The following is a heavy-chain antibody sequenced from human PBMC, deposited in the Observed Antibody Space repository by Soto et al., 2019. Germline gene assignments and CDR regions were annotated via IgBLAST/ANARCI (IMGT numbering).Heavy chain of an antibody. D-gene: IGHD2-2*02. J-gene: IGHJ6*02. CDR3: IPDYYYGMDV. V-gene: IGHV3-23*01. CDR1: GFTFSSYA. Sequence: EVQLLESGGGLVQPGGSLRLSCAASGFTFSSYAMSWVRQAPGKGLEWVSAISGSGGSTCYADSVKGRFTISRDNSKNTLYLQMNSLRAEDTAVYYSIPDYYYGMDVWGQGTTVTVSS. CDR2: ISGSGGST.